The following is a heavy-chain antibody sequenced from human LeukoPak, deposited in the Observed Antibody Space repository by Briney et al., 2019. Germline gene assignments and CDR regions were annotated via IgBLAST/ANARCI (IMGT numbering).Heavy chain of an antibody. CDR3: AKPGEASNYYFDY. D-gene: IGHD2-21*01. Sequence: GGSLRLSCTASGFTFSTYDMSWVRQAPGKGLEWVSTVRVNGRSTYYAGSVKGRFTISRDNSKNTLYLQMNSLRAEDTALYYCAKPGEASNYYFDYWGQGALVTVSS. CDR1: GFTFSTYD. J-gene: IGHJ4*02. CDR2: VRVNGRST. V-gene: IGHV3-23*01.